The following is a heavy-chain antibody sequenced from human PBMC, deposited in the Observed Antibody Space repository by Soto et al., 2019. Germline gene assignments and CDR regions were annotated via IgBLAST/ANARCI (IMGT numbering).Heavy chain of an antibody. CDR2: FYWNDDK. V-gene: IGHV2-5*01. Sequence: QITLTESGPTLVTPTQTLTLTCSFSGFSLTTSGVAVGWFRQPPGKAPEWLALFYWNDDKRYSPSLRSRLTVTGDSSKNQVVLPLANVDPVDSCTYYCAHRPPSTDAFYFDYWGQGTLVTVSS. D-gene: IGHD2-2*01. CDR1: GFSLTTSGVA. J-gene: IGHJ4*02. CDR3: AHRPPSTDAFYFDY.